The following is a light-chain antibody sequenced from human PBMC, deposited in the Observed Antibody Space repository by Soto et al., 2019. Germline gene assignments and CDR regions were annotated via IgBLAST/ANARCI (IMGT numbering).Light chain of an antibody. CDR2: DDS. Sequence: SYILTQTPSVSVAPGQTARITCGGNNIGTETVHWYQQRPGQAPVLVVHDDSDRPSGIPERFSGSNSGNTATLTISRVEAGDEADYYCQVWETSGGIAVFGGGTKLTVL. CDR3: QVWETSGGIAV. J-gene: IGLJ2*01. CDR1: NIGTET. V-gene: IGLV3-21*02.